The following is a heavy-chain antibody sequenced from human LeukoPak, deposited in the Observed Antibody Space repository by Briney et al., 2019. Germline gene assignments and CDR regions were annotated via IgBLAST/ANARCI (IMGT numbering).Heavy chain of an antibody. V-gene: IGHV4-61*02. J-gene: IGHJ4*02. CDR2: IYTSGST. Sequence: SETLSLTCSVSGGSITSGTYYWSWIRQSAGKGLEWIGRIYTSGSTNSNPSLKTRVTISLDTSKNQISLRLSSVTAADTAVYYCARAPLGYCSAGSCYFPDYWGQGTLVTVSS. CDR3: ARAPLGYCSAGSCYFPDY. CDR1: GGSITSGTYY. D-gene: IGHD2-15*01.